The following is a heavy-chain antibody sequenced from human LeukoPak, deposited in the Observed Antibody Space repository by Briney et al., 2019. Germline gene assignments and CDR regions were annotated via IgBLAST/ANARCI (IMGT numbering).Heavy chain of an antibody. CDR1: GFTFSSYA. Sequence: GGSLRLSCAASGFTFSSYAMSWVRQAPGKGLEWVSAISGSGGNTYYADSVKGRFTISRDNSKNTLYLQMNSLRAEDTAVYYCARDENCSGGSCYSPPLRWGQGTLVTVSS. CDR3: ARDENCSGGSCYSPPLR. D-gene: IGHD2-15*01. V-gene: IGHV3-23*01. CDR2: ISGSGGNT. J-gene: IGHJ4*02.